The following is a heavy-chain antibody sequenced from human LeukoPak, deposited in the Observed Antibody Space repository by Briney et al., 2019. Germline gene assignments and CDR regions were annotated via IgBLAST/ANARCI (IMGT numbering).Heavy chain of an antibody. J-gene: IGHJ4*02. CDR3: ARDREIVVAPGPFLDY. Sequence: GGSLRLSCAASRFTFSSYAMHWVRQAPGKGLEWVAVISYDGSNKYYADSVKGRFTISRDNSKNTLYLQMNSLRAEDTAVYYCARDREIVVAPGPFLDYWGQETLVTVSS. CDR2: ISYDGSNK. CDR1: RFTFSSYA. V-gene: IGHV3-30-3*01. D-gene: IGHD3-22*01.